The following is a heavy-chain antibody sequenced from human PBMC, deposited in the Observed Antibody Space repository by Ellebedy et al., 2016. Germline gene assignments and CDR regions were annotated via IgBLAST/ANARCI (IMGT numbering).Heavy chain of an antibody. V-gene: IGHV3-23*01. CDR1: GFTFSSYA. D-gene: IGHD2-15*01. J-gene: IGHJ4*02. CDR2: ISGSGGST. CDR3: RAYCSGGSCYRLFDY. Sequence: GGSLRLXXAASGFTFSSYAMSWVRQAPGKGLEWVSAISGSGGSTYYADSVKGRFTISRDNSKNTLYLQMNSLRAEDTAVYYSRAYCSGGSCYRLFDYWGQGTLVTVSS.